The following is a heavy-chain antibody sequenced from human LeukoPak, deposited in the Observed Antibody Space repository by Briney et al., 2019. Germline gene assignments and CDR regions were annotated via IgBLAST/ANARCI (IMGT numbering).Heavy chain of an antibody. J-gene: IGHJ6*04. Sequence: PSETLSLTCAVYGGSFSGYYWSCIRQPPGKGLEWIGEINHSGSTNYNPSLKSRVTISVDTSKNQFSLKLSSVTAADTAVYYCARGWGYGSGSYSFGYYYGMDVWGKGTTVTVSS. CDR2: INHSGST. V-gene: IGHV4-34*01. CDR3: ARGWGYGSGSYSFGYYYGMDV. CDR1: GGSFSGYY. D-gene: IGHD3-10*01.